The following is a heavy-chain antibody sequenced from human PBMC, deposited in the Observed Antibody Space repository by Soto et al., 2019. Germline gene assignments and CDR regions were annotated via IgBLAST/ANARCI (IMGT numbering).Heavy chain of an antibody. D-gene: IGHD5-18*01. J-gene: IGHJ4*02. CDR1: GFTFSSYA. Sequence: QVQLVESGGGVVQPGRSLRLSCAASGFTFSSYAMHWVRQAPGKGLEWVAVISYDGSNKYYADSVKGRFTISRDNSKNTLYLQMNSLRAEDTAVYYCARGQAVDTAMVFDYWGQGTLVTVSS. CDR2: ISYDGSNK. V-gene: IGHV3-30-3*01. CDR3: ARGQAVDTAMVFDY.